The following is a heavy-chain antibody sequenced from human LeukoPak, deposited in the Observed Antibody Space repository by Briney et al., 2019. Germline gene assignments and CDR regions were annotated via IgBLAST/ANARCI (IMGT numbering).Heavy chain of an antibody. J-gene: IGHJ4*02. CDR1: GFTFSSYA. V-gene: IGHV3-23*01. CDR2: ISGSGSST. Sequence: GGSLRLSCAASGFTFSSYAMSWVRQAPGKGLEWVSAISGSGSSTYYADSVKGRFTISRDNSKNTLYLQMNSLRAEDTAAYYCAKDQRAYYYDILTGYYFDYWGQGTLVTVSS. D-gene: IGHD3-9*01. CDR3: AKDQRAYYYDILTGYYFDY.